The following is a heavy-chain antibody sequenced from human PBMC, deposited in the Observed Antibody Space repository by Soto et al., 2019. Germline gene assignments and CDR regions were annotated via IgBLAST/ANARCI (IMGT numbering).Heavy chain of an antibody. V-gene: IGHV3-23*01. CDR2: ISSSGGTT. CDR3: AKVRSNLYYYYGMDV. J-gene: IGHJ6*02. Sequence: EVQLSESGGGLVQPGGSLRLSCVASGFDFSGYAMGWVRQAPGRGLEWVSAISSSGGTTYYADSVKGRFTISRDNSKNTLYLQMNSLRAEDTAVYFCAKVRSNLYYYYGMDVWGQGTTVTVSS. D-gene: IGHD4-4*01. CDR1: GFDFSGYA.